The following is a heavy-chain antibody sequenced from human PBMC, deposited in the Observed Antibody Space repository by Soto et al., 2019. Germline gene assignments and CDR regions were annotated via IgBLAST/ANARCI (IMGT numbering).Heavy chain of an antibody. CDR1: GGTFSSYA. CDR2: IIPIFGTA. D-gene: IGHD6-13*01. CDR3: ERNNGYRRSWYGWFDP. Sequence: SVKVSCKASGGTFSSYAISWVRQAPGQGLEWMGGIIPIFGTANYAQKFQGRVTITADESTSTAYMELSSLRSEETAVYYCERNNGYRRSWYGWFDPWGQGTLVTVSS. V-gene: IGHV1-69*13. J-gene: IGHJ5*02.